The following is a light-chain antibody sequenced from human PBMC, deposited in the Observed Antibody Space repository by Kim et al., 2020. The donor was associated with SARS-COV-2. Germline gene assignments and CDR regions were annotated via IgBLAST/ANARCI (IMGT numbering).Light chain of an antibody. J-gene: IGLJ3*02. Sequence: GETVTPHLACRPGSGSGWLLSKLVPAETGTSTRALFYSTSNKHSGAPARFSGSLLGGKAALTLSGVRPEDEAEYYCLLYYGGAQWVFGGGTQLTVL. CDR1: GSGSGWLL. V-gene: IGLV7-43*01. CDR3: LLYYGGAQWV. CDR2: STS.